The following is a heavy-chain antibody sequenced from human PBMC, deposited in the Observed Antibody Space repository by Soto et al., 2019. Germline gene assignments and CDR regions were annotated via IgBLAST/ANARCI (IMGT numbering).Heavy chain of an antibody. Sequence: RDSSTAGEFTCISQSVNCILQTLGKGLEAVSSISSSSSYIYYADSVKGRFTISRDNAKNSLYLQMNSLRAADTAVYYRARETFGDYLGYFAPWGQGTQVTVSS. CDR1: EFTCISQS. CDR3: ARETFGDYLGYFAP. V-gene: IGHV3-21*04. CDR2: ISSSSSYI. D-gene: IGHD2-21*01. J-gene: IGHJ5*02.